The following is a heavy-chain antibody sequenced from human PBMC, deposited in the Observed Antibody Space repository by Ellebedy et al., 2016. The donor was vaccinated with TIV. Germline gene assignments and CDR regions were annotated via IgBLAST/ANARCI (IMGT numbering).Heavy chain of an antibody. V-gene: IGHV3-21*05. CDR3: STVEWYRSVF. CDR2: ISGSSVDT. D-gene: IGHD3-3*01. J-gene: IGHJ4*02. Sequence: GESLKISCAASGFTFSSYAMSWVRQAPGKGLEWLSYISGSSVDTNYADSVKGRFTISRDNAKNSLYLQMNSLRAEDTAVYYCSTVEWYRSVFWGQGTLVTVSS. CDR1: GFTFSSYA.